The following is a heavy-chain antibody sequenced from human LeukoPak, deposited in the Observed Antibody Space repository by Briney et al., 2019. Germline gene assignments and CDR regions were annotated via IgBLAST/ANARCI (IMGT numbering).Heavy chain of an antibody. D-gene: IGHD3-10*01. CDR2: IKQDGSEK. Sequence: GGSLRLSCAASGFTFSSYWMSWVRQAPGKGLEWVANIKQDGSEKYYVDSVKGRFTISRDNAKNSLYLQMNSLRAEDTAVYYCGTHRSGSGTYFIDHWRQVTLVRVSS. J-gene: IGHJ4*02. V-gene: IGHV3-7*01. CDR3: GTHRSGSGTYFIDH. CDR1: GFTFSSYW.